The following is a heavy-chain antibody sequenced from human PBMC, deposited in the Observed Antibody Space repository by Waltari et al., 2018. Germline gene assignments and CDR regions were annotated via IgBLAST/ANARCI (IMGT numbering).Heavy chain of an antibody. V-gene: IGHV4-39*01. CDR1: GGSISSSSYY. J-gene: IGHJ4*02. D-gene: IGHD3-16*01. CDR3: AGGGSGY. Sequence: QLQLQESGPGLVKPSETLSLTCTVSGGSISSSSYYWGWIRQPPGKGLEWIGSIYYSESTNYNPSLKSRVTISVDTSKNQFSLKLSSVTAADAAGYYCAGGGSGYWGQATLVTVSS. CDR2: IYYSEST.